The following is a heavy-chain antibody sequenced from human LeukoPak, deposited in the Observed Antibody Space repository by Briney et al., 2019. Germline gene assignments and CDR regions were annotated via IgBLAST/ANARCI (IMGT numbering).Heavy chain of an antibody. CDR3: ANPARDFADSGAITW. D-gene: IGHD4-17*01. CDR1: GGSFSYYY. J-gene: IGHJ4*02. V-gene: IGHV4-34*01. Sequence: SATLSLTCAVYGGSFSYYYWSWIRQPPGKGLEWIGEINHSGITNYNPSLKSRVTISADTSKNQFSLKLTSVTAADTAVYYCANPARDFADSGAITWWGQGTLVTVSS. CDR2: INHSGIT.